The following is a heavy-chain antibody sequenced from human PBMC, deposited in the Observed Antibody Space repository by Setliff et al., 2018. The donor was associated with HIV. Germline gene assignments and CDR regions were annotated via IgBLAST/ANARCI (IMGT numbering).Heavy chain of an antibody. Sequence: GGSLRLSCAASGFPFNEYGMHWVRQAPGKGLEWVAVVWSDGSNVFYGDPVKGRFTISRDNSKNTLYLQMNSLRAEDTAIYYCAKAWGGGYPSFESALMFDVWGQGTLVTVSS. D-gene: IGHD3-22*01. J-gene: IGHJ4*02. V-gene: IGHV3-33*03. CDR2: VWSDGSNV. CDR1: GFPFNEYG. CDR3: AKAWGGGYPSFESALMFDV.